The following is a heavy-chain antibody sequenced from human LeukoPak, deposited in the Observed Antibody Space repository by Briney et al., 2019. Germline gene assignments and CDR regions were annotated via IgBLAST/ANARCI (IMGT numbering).Heavy chain of an antibody. V-gene: IGHV3-48*04. J-gene: IGHJ4*02. D-gene: IGHD2-21*02. Sequence: GGSLRLSCAASGLTFSDYSMNWVRQAPGKGLEWVSYISSSSSTIYYADSVRGRFTISRDNAKNSLFLQMNSLRAEDTAVYYCAKWAGGDLYFDYWGQGTLVTVSS. CDR2: ISSSSSTI. CDR3: AKWAGGDLYFDY. CDR1: GLTFSDYS.